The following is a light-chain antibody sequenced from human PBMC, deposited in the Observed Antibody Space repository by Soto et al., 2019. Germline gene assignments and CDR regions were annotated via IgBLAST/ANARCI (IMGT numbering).Light chain of an antibody. CDR1: QDLHID. CDR3: QQYATWPRT. J-gene: IGKJ2*01. V-gene: IGKV3-15*01. Sequence: ETLMTQSPATLSLSPGETVTLSCRSSQDLHIDLAWYHQKPGQAPTLLIYGVSARAPGVPARFSGAGSGTEFTLTIRSLQSADFGVYYCQQYATWPRTFGQGTKVAIQ. CDR2: GVS.